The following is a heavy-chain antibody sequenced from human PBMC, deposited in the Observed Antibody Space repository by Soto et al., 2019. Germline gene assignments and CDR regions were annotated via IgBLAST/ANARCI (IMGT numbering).Heavy chain of an antibody. CDR3: ARESTGLGHRHYYYGMDV. CDR1: GLTLTGHS. CDR2: INPNSGGT. Sequence: GAPVEVSSKAPGLTLTGHSMCWVRQSPGKGLEWMGWINPNSGGTNYAQKFQGWVTMTRDTSISTAYMELSRLRSDDTAVYYCARESTGLGHRHYYYGMDVWGQGTTVTVSS. V-gene: IGHV1-2*04. J-gene: IGHJ6*02. D-gene: IGHD3-10*01.